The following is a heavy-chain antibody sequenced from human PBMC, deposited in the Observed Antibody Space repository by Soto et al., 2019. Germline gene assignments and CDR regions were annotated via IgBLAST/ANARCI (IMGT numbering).Heavy chain of an antibody. CDR3: ARVISYSGYYC. CDR1: GFTVSSNY. D-gene: IGHD5-12*01. CDR2: LYSGGST. V-gene: IGHV3-53*02. J-gene: IGHJ4*02. Sequence: EVQLVETGGGLVQPGGSLRLSCAASGFTVSSNYMSWVRQAPGKGLEWVSILYSGGSTYYADSVKGRFTISRDNSKNTLYLQMNSLRAEDTAVYYCARVISYSGYYCWGQGTLVTVSS.